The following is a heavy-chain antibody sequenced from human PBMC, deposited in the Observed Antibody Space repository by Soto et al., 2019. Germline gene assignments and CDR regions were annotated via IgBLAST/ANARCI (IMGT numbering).Heavy chain of an antibody. CDR1: GGSFSGYY. V-gene: IGHV4-34*01. CDR3: ASGPLFGVAYLYYFDY. D-gene: IGHD3-3*01. Sequence: SETLSLTCAVYGGSFSGYYWSWIRQPPGKGLEWIGEINHSGSTNYNPSLKSRVTISVDTSKNQFSLKLSSVTAADTAVYYCASGPLFGVAYLYYFDYWGQGTLVTVSS. J-gene: IGHJ4*02. CDR2: INHSGST.